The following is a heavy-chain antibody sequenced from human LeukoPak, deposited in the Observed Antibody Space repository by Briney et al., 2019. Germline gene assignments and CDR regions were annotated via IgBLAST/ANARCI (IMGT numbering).Heavy chain of an antibody. V-gene: IGHV3-9*01. CDR2: ISWNSGTI. CDR3: AKDGSGIFLYYYMDV. J-gene: IGHJ6*03. Sequence: GGSLRLSCAASGFTFDDYAMHWVRQAPGKGLEWVSGISWNSGTIGYADSVKGRFTISRDNAKNSLYLQMNSLRAEDTAVYYCAKDGSGIFLYYYMDVWGKGTTVTISS. D-gene: IGHD3-10*01. CDR1: GFTFDDYA.